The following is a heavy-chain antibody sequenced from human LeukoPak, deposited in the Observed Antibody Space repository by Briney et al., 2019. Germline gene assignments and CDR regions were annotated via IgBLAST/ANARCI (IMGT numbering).Heavy chain of an antibody. D-gene: IGHD1-26*01. V-gene: IGHV3-7*01. J-gene: IGHJ3*02. CDR2: IKQEGSEK. Sequence: GGSLRLSCAASGFTFSSYWMSWVRQAPGKGLEWVANIKQEGSEKYYVDSVKGRFTTSRDNAKNSLYLQMNSLRAEDPAVYYCARDRSSRLGIHIWGQATMVTVSS. CDR3: ARDRSSRLGIHI. CDR1: GFTFSSYW.